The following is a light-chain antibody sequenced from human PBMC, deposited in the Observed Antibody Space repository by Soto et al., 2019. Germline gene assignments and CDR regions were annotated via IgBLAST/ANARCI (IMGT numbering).Light chain of an antibody. CDR3: QQYGSSPFT. J-gene: IGKJ3*01. Sequence: EILLTQSPGTLSLSPGERSTLSCRASQSVSSSYLAWYQQKPGQAPRLLIYGASTRATGIPATFSGSGSGTDFTLTISRLEPEDFAVYYCQQYGSSPFTFGPGTKVDIK. CDR1: QSVSSSY. V-gene: IGKV3-20*01. CDR2: GAS.